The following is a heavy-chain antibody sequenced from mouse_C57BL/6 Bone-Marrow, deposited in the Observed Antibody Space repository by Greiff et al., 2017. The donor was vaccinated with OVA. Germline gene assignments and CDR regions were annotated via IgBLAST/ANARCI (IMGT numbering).Heavy chain of an antibody. D-gene: IGHD2-12*01. CDR1: GFSLSTFGMG. CDR2: IWWDDDT. CDR3: ARIAILDWYFDV. J-gene: IGHJ1*03. Sequence: QVTLKESGPGILQPSQTLSLTCSFSGFSLSTFGMGVGGIRQPSGKGLEWLAHIWWDDDTFSNPALKSRLTISKDTSNNPVFLKIANVDTADTATYYCARIAILDWYFDVWGTGTTVTVSS. V-gene: IGHV8-8*01.